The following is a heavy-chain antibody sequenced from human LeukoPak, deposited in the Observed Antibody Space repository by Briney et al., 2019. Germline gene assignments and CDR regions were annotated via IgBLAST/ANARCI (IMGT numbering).Heavy chain of an antibody. Sequence: GGSLRLSCAASGFTFDDYAMHWVRQAPGKGLEWVSLISGDGGSTYYADSVKGRFTISRDNSKNSLYLQMNSLRTEDTALYYCATRAVAAADDYWGQGALVTVSS. J-gene: IGHJ4*02. CDR1: GFTFDDYA. CDR3: ATRAVAAADDY. D-gene: IGHD6-13*01. V-gene: IGHV3-43*02. CDR2: ISGDGGST.